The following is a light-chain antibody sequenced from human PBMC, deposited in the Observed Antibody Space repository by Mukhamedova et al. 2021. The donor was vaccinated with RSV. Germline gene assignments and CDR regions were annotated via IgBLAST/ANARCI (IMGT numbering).Light chain of an antibody. CDR3: QQSYSTPLT. J-gene: IGKJ4*01. CDR2: SGS. Sequence: WYQRRVHGKAPKLLIYSGSTFQSGVPSRFRGSGSGTDFTLTITDLQPEDFATYYCQQSYSTPLTFGGGTRVEMK. V-gene: IGKV1-39*01.